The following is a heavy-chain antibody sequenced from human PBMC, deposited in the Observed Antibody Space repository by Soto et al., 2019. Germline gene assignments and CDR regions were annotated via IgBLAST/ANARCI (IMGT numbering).Heavy chain of an antibody. Sequence: SVKVSCKASGGTFSSYAISWVRQAPGQGLEWMGGIIPIFGTANYAQKFQGRVTITADESTSTAYMELSSLRSEDTAVYYCARDLYDFWSGYPDYYYYGMDVWGQGTTVTVSS. CDR1: GGTFSSYA. J-gene: IGHJ6*02. CDR2: IIPIFGTA. V-gene: IGHV1-69*13. CDR3: ARDLYDFWSGYPDYYYYGMDV. D-gene: IGHD3-3*01.